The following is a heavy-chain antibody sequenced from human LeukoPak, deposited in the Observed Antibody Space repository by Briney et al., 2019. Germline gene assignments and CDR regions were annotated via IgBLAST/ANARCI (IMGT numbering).Heavy chain of an antibody. CDR1: GFTVSSNY. D-gene: IGHD1-26*01. J-gene: IGHJ3*02. CDR2: IYSDGTI. CDR3: TRGYSGRSVYAFDI. Sequence: GGSLRLSCAASGFTVSSNYMSCVRQVPGKGLEWVSVIYSDGTISYADSVKGRFTISRDNSENTLYLQMNSLRVEDTAVYYCTRGYSGRSVYAFDIWGQGTMVTVSS. V-gene: IGHV3-66*01.